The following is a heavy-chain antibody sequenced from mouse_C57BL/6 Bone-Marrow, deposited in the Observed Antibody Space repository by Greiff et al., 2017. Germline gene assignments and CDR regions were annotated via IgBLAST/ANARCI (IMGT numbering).Heavy chain of an antibody. CDR2: IYPSDSAT. J-gene: IGHJ1*03. Sequence: VQLQQPGAELVRPGSSVKLSCKASGYTFTSYWMDWVKQRPGQGLEWIGNIYPSDSATHYNQKFKDKATFTVDKSSSTAYMQLSSLTSEDSSVYYGAREGEYFDVWGTGTTVTVSS. CDR3: AREGEYFDV. CDR1: GYTFTSYW. V-gene: IGHV1-61*01.